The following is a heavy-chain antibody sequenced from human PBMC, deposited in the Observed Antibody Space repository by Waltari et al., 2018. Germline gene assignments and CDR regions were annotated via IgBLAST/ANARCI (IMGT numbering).Heavy chain of an antibody. J-gene: IGHJ4*02. Sequence: QVQLVQSGAEVKKPGSSVKVSCKASGGTFSSYTISWVRQAPGQGLEWMGRIIPILGIANYAQKFQGRVTITADKSTSTAYMELSSLRSEDTAVYYCARKAEYQGAYYFDCWGQGTLVTVSS. D-gene: IGHD2-2*01. CDR1: GGTFSSYT. CDR3: ARKAEYQGAYYFDC. V-gene: IGHV1-69*02. CDR2: IIPILGIA.